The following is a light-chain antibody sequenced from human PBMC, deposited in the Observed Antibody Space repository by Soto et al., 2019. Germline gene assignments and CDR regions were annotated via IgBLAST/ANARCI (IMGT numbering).Light chain of an antibody. CDR1: QSVNFY. V-gene: IGKV3-20*01. CDR2: DAS. Sequence: EIVVTQSPGTLSLSPGERATLSCRASQSVNFYLAWYQQKPGQAPRLLIYDASTRATGIPARFSGSGSGTDFTLTITSLEPEDFAVYYCQQYGSSPITFGQGTRLEIK. J-gene: IGKJ5*01. CDR3: QQYGSSPIT.